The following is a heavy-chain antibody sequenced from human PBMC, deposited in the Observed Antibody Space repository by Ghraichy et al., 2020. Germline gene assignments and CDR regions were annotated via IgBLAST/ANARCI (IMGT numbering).Heavy chain of an antibody. V-gene: IGHV3-11*01. J-gene: IGHJ6*02. CDR1: GFTFSDYY. Sequence: GGSLRLSCAASGFTFSDYYMSWIRQAPGKGLEWVSYISSSGSTIYYADSVKGRFTISRDNAKNSLYLQMNSLRAEDTAVYYCAREGIRYYDSSGYHGHYGMDVWGQGTTVTVSS. D-gene: IGHD3-22*01. CDR3: AREGIRYYDSSGYHGHYGMDV. CDR2: ISSSGSTI.